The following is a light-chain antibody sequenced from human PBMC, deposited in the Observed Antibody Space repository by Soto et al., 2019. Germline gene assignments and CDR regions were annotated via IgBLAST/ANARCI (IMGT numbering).Light chain of an antibody. Sequence: QSALTQPPSVSGAPGQRVTISCTGSSSNIGAGYVVHWYQQLPGTAPKLLIYDNNNRPSGVPDRFSGSKSGTSASLAITGLQAEDEADYYCQSYDSSLTGYVFGTGTKLTVL. J-gene: IGLJ1*01. V-gene: IGLV1-40*01. CDR1: SSNIGAGYV. CDR2: DNN. CDR3: QSYDSSLTGYV.